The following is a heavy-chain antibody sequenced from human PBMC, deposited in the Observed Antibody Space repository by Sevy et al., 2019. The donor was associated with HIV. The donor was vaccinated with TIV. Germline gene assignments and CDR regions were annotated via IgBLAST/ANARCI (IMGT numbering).Heavy chain of an antibody. V-gene: IGHV3-30*18. Sequence: GSLRLSCSAFGFTFQTFGMHWVRQAPGKGPEWLAVISSDGSNQNYADSVKGRFTISRDNSKNLLFLQMNSLIPNDTAVYFCTKESLRGTYIRGDFDHWGQGTLVTVSS. D-gene: IGHD3-10*02. CDR1: GFTFQTFG. CDR2: ISSDGSNQ. CDR3: TKESLRGTYIRGDFDH. J-gene: IGHJ4*02.